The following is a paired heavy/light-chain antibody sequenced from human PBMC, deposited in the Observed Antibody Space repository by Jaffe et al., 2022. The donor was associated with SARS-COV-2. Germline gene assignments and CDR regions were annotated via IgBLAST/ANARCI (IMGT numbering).Heavy chain of an antibody. CDR2: ISSTSRTI. V-gene: IGHV3-48*01. D-gene: IGHD1-7*01. J-gene: IGHJ6*03. Sequence: EVDLVESGGGLVQPGGSLRVSCAASGFTFSSYSMNWVRQAPGKGLEWLSFISSTSRTIYYADSLKGRFTISRDNAKNSLYLQMNSLRAEDTAVYYCARGMNSHYYMDVWGKGTTVTVSS. CDR3: ARGMNSHYYMDV. CDR1: GFTFSSYS.
Light chain of an antibody. Sequence: EIVLTQSPATLSLSPGERASLSCRASQSVGSYLAWYQHKPGQAPRLLIYDASNRATGIPASFSGSGSGTDFTLTISSLEPEDFAVYYCQQRSNWPWTFGQGTKVEIK. J-gene: IGKJ1*01. CDR2: DAS. CDR3: QQRSNWPWT. CDR1: QSVGSY. V-gene: IGKV3-11*01.